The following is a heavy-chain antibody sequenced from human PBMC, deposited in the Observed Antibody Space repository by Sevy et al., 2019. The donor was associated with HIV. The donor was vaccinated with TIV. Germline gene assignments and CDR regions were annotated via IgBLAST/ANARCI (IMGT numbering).Heavy chain of an antibody. Sequence: GGSLRLSCAASRFTFSNYAIHWVRQAPGKGLEWVAVMSYDGNNKYYSDSVKGRFSISRDNSNNTLYLQLNSLRPEDTALYYCVRMATADFDLWGQGTLVTVS. J-gene: IGHJ4*02. V-gene: IGHV3-30-3*01. CDR3: VRMATADFDL. CDR1: RFTFSNYA. CDR2: MSYDGNNK. D-gene: IGHD6-13*01.